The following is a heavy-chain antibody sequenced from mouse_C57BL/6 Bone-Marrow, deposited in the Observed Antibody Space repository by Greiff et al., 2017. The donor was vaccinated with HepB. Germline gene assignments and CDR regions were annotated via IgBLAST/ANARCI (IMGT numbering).Heavy chain of an antibody. D-gene: IGHD1-1*01. CDR3: ARSSPYYGSSYYFDY. CDR1: GYSITSDY. J-gene: IGHJ2*01. CDR2: ISYSGST. V-gene: IGHV3-8*01. Sequence: EVMLVESGPGLAKPSQTLSLTCSVTGYSITSDYWNWIRKFPGNKLEYMGYISYSGSTYYNPSLKSRISITRDTSKNQYYLQLNSVTTEDTATYYCARSSPYYGSSYYFDYWGQGTTLTVSS.